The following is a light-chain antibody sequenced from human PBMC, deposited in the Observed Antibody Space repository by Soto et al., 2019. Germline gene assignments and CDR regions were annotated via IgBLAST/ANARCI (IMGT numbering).Light chain of an antibody. Sequence: SVLTQPASVSGSPGQSITISCTGTSSDLGAYNSVSWYRQHPGKAPKVMIYDVTNRPSGVSSRFSGSKSGNTASLTISGLQADDEADYYCCSYTTSNTFVFGTGNKVTVL. CDR1: SSDLGAYNS. CDR2: DVT. J-gene: IGLJ1*01. V-gene: IGLV2-14*01. CDR3: CSYTTSNTFV.